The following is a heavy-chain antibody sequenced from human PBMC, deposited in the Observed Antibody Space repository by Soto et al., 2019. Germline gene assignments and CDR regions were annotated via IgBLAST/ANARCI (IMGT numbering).Heavy chain of an antibody. J-gene: IGHJ6*02. D-gene: IGHD2-15*01. V-gene: IGHV4-59*01. CDR2: IYYSGST. CDR3: ARDPAAGYSSGYYYYYGMDV. CDR1: GGSISSYY. Sequence: PSETLSLTCTVSGGSISSYYWSWIRQPPGKGLEWIGYIYYSGSTNYNPSLKSRVTISVDTSKNQFSLKLSSVTAADTAVYYCARDPAAGYSSGYYYYYGMDVWGQGTTVTVSS.